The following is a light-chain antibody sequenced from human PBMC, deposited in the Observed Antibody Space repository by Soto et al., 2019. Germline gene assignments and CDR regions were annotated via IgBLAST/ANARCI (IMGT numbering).Light chain of an antibody. CDR2: GAS. Sequence: EIVLTQSPGTLSLSPGERATLSCRASQSVSSIYLAWYQQKPGQAPRLLIYGASSRTPGIPDRFSGSGSGPEFTLTISRLESEDFAVYYCQQFGTSPFTFGKGTKLEIK. CDR3: QQFGTSPFT. V-gene: IGKV3-20*01. CDR1: QSVSSIY. J-gene: IGKJ2*01.